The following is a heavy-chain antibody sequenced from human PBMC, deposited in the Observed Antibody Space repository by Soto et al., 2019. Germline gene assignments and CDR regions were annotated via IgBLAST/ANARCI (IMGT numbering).Heavy chain of an antibody. CDR3: ATPRGGGY. CDR2: IYSGGYT. J-gene: IGHJ4*02. Sequence: EVQLVESGGGLIQPGGSLRLSCAVSGFTVSNNYMSWVRQAPGKGLEGVSVIYSGGYTAYGDSVKGRFTISRDNSKNTLSLQENRLSADDGAVFFCATPRGGGYWGQGTLVTVSS. D-gene: IGHD2-15*01. CDR1: GFTVSNNY. V-gene: IGHV3-53*01.